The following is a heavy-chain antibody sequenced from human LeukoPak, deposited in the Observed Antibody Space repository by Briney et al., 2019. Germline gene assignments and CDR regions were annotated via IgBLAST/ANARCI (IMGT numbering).Heavy chain of an antibody. CDR1: GFTFSSYS. Sequence: GGSLRLSCAASGFTFSSYSMNWVRQAPGKGLEWVSYISSSSTIYYADSVRGRFTISRDNAKNSLYLQMNSLRAEDTAVYYCARDQRVAGFDYWGQGTLVTVSS. J-gene: IGHJ4*02. V-gene: IGHV3-48*01. D-gene: IGHD2-15*01. CDR2: ISSSSTI. CDR3: ARDQRVAGFDY.